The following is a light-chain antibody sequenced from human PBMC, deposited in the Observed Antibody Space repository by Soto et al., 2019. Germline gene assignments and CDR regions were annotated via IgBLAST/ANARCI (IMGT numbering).Light chain of an antibody. J-gene: IGLJ1*01. Sequence: SALTQPASVSGSPGQSITISCTGTSSDVGAYDYVSWYQQHPGKAPRLMIYDVNNRPSGVSDRFSGSKSGNSASLTISGLQAEDEADYYCNSYTTSTVHVFGTGTKVTVL. V-gene: IGLV2-14*01. CDR3: NSYTTSTVHV. CDR1: SSDVGAYDY. CDR2: DVN.